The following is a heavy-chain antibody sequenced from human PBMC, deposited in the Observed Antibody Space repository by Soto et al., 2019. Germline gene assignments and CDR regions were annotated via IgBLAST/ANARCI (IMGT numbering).Heavy chain of an antibody. D-gene: IGHD4-17*01. CDR3: AKDRGGFYGDSEGYFDY. CDR1: GFTFSSYA. CDR2: ISGSGGST. Sequence: ASVKVSCAASGFTFSSYAMSWVRQAPGKGLEWVSAISGSGGSTYYTDSVKGRFTISRDNSKNTLYLQMNSLRAEDTAVYYCAKDRGGFYGDSEGYFDYWGQGTLVTVSS. J-gene: IGHJ4*02. V-gene: IGHV3-23*01.